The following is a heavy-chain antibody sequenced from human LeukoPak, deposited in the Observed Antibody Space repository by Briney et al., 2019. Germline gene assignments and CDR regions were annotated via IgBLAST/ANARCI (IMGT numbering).Heavy chain of an antibody. D-gene: IGHD6-13*01. CDR3: AKSVTGSSWWYNWFDP. CDR2: ISWNSGSI. V-gene: IGHV3-9*01. Sequence: GGSLRLSCAASGFTFDDYAMHWVRQAPGKGLEWVSGISWNSGSIGYADSVKGRFTISRDNAKNSLYLQMNSLRAEDTALYYCAKSVTGSSWWYNWFDPWGQGTLVTVSP. CDR1: GFTFDDYA. J-gene: IGHJ5*02.